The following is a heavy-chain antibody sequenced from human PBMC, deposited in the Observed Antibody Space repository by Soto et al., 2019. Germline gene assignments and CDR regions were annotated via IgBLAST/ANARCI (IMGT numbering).Heavy chain of an antibody. V-gene: IGHV3-33*01. J-gene: IGHJ5*02. CDR2: IWYDGSNK. CDR3: ARDQAITIFGVVPDNWFDP. Sequence: GSLRLSCAASGFTFSSYGMHWVRQAPGKGLEWVAVIWYDGSNKYYADSVKGRFTISRDNSKNTLYLQMNSLRAEDTAVYYCARDQAITIFGVVPDNWFDPWGQGTLVTVSS. CDR1: GFTFSSYG. D-gene: IGHD3-3*01.